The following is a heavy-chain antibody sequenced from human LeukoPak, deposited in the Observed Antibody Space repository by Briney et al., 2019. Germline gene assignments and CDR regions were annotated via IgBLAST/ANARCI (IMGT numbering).Heavy chain of an antibody. J-gene: IGHJ6*02. D-gene: IGHD3-10*01. CDR3: ATMVRGVLPDV. CDR1: GGSISSYY. Sequence: SETLSLTCTVSGGSISSYYWSWIRQPPGKGLEWIGYIYYSGSTNYNPSLKSRVTISVDTSKNQFSLKLSSVTAADTAVYYCATMVRGVLPDVWGQGTTVTVSS. CDR2: IYYSGST. V-gene: IGHV4-59*01.